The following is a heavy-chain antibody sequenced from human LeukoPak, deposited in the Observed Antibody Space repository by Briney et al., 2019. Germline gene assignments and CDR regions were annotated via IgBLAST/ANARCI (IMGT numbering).Heavy chain of an antibody. V-gene: IGHV1-2*02. CDR1: GYTFTGYY. CDR3: ARAMGEVQLSLLCSVY. CDR2: INPNSGGT. Sequence: GASVKVSCKASGYTFTGYYMHWVRQAPGQGLEWMGWINPNSGGTNYAQKFQGRVTMTRDTSISTAYMELSRLRSDDTAVYYCARAMGEVQLSLLCSVYWGQGTLVTVSS. D-gene: IGHD5-18*01. J-gene: IGHJ4*02.